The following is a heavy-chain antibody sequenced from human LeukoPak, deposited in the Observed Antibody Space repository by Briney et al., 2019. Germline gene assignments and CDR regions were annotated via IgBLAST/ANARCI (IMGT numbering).Heavy chain of an antibody. J-gene: IGHJ6*03. CDR1: GSTFSSYA. CDR3: ARDLKRVPAAMTSYYYYMDV. V-gene: IGHV1-69*05. D-gene: IGHD2-2*01. CDR2: IIPIFGTA. Sequence: ASVKVSCKASGSTFSSYAISWVRQAPGQGLEWMGRIIPIFGTANYAQKFQGRVTITTDESTSTAYMELSSLRSEDTAVYYCARDLKRVPAAMTSYYYYMDVWGKGTTVTVSS.